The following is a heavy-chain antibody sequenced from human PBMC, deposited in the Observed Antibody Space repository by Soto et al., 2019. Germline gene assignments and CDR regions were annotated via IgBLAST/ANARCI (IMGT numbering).Heavy chain of an antibody. CDR1: GFTFSSYG. Sequence: QVQLVESGGGVVQPGRSLRLSCAASGFTFSSYGMHWVRQAPGKGLEWVAVISYDGSNKYYADSVKGRFTISRDNSKNTLYLRMNSLRAEDTAVYYCAKVGKGYCSGGSCYPFDYWGQGTLVTVSS. V-gene: IGHV3-30*18. J-gene: IGHJ4*02. CDR3: AKVGKGYCSGGSCYPFDY. D-gene: IGHD2-15*01. CDR2: ISYDGSNK.